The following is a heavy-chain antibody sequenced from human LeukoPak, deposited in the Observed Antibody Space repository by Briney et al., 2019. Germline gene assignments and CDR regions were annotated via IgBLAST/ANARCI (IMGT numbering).Heavy chain of an antibody. V-gene: IGHV3-30-3*01. J-gene: IGHJ4*02. CDR2: ISYDGSNK. Sequence: GRSLRLSCAASGFTFSSYAMHWVRQAPGKGLEWVAVISYDGSNKYYADSVKGRFTISRDNSKNTLYLQLSSLRAEDMALYYCARDMKPVAMRPVSFDYWGQGTLVTVSS. CDR3: ARDMKPVAMRPVSFDY. CDR1: GFTFSSYA. D-gene: IGHD2-2*01.